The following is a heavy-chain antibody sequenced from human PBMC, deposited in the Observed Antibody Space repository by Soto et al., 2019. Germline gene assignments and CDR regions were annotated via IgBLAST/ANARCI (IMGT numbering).Heavy chain of an antibody. CDR1: GFTFSNFW. CDR3: ARTTILLPAAANRGAPYNYYGLDV. Sequence: GGSLRLACAASGFTFSNFWMSWVRQTPGRGLEGVANIKQDGGEKKYVDSVKGGFTIPRDNAKYSLYLQMNSLRAEDTAVYYCARTTILLPAAANRGAPYNYYGLDVWGQGTTVTVSS. J-gene: IGHJ6*02. CDR2: IKQDGGEK. V-gene: IGHV3-7*03. D-gene: IGHD2-2*01.